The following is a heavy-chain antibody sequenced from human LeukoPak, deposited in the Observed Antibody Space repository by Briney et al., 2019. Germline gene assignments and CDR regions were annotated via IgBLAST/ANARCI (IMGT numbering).Heavy chain of an antibody. J-gene: IGHJ5*02. D-gene: IGHD3-3*01. V-gene: IGHV1-2*02. CDR2: INLNSGGT. CDR1: GYTFTGYY. CDR3: ARESDYDFWSGYYGNWFDP. Sequence: ASVKVSCKASGYTFTGYYMHWVRQAPGQGLKWMGWINLNSGGTNYAQKFQGRVTMTRDTSISSAYMELRRLRSDDTAVYYCARESDYDFWSGYYGNWFDPWGQGTLVTVSS.